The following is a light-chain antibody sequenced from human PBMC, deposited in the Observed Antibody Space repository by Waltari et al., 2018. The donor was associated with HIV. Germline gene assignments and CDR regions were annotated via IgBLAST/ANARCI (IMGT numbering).Light chain of an antibody. CDR1: ALPTNH. J-gene: IGLJ2*01. CDR3: QSEQNSDVI. V-gene: IGLV3-25*03. Sequence: SYELTQTPSVSVPPGQPAKIMFYGDALPTNHVSWYQQRAGQAPVMIIFQDTKRPSDRPARFSASRAGTTATLTISGVQAEHEADYFCQSEQNSDVIFGGGTKLTVL. CDR2: QDT.